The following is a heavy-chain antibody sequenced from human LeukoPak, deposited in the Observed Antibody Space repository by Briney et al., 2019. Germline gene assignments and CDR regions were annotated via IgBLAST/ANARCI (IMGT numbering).Heavy chain of an antibody. CDR1: GYTFTSYY. Sequence: GASVKVSCKASGYTFTSYYMHWVRQAPGQGLEWMGIINPSGGSTSYAQKFQGRVTMTRDMPTSTVCMELSSLRSEDTAVYYCARDPPYCSGGSCYHQNYFDYWGQGTLVTVSS. V-gene: IGHV1-46*01. D-gene: IGHD2-15*01. J-gene: IGHJ4*02. CDR3: ARDPPYCSGGSCYHQNYFDY. CDR2: INPSGGST.